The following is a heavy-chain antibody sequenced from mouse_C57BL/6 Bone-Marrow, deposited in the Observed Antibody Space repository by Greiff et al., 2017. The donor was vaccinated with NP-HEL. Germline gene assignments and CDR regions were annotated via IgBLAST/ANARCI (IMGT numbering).Heavy chain of an antibody. Sequence: EVQGVESGGGLVQPKGSLKLSCAASGFSFNTYAMNWVRQAPGKGLEWVARIRSKSNNYATYYADSVKDRFTISRDESESMLYLQMNNLKTEDTAMYYCVRPSLDYAMDYWGQGTSVTVSS. CDR3: VRPSLDYAMDY. J-gene: IGHJ4*01. D-gene: IGHD6-1*01. CDR1: GFSFNTYA. V-gene: IGHV10-1*01. CDR2: IRSKSNNYAT.